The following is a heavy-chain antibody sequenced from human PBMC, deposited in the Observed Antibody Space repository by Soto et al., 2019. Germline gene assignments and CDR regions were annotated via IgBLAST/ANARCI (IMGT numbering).Heavy chain of an antibody. CDR3: ARPVAAGDDAFDI. CDR1: GYSFTSYW. Sequence: RGESLKISCKGSGYSFTSYWISWVRQMPGKGLEWMGRIDPSDSYTNYSPSFQGHVTISADKSISTAYLQWSSLKASDTAMYYCARPVAAGDDAFDIWGQGTMVTVSS. J-gene: IGHJ3*02. CDR2: IDPSDSYT. V-gene: IGHV5-10-1*01. D-gene: IGHD6-13*01.